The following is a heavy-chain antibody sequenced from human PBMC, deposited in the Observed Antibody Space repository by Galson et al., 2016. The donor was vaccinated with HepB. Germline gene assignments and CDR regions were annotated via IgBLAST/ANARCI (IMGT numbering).Heavy chain of an antibody. V-gene: IGHV3-23*01. Sequence: SLRLSCAASGFTFSSYAMSWVRQAPGKGLEWVSGISDSGSTSYHTDSVKGRFTISRDSSKNPLYLQMNSLRAEDTAVYYCAKDRGLHHWFFDLWGRGTPVTVSS. J-gene: IGHJ2*01. CDR3: AKDRGLHHWFFDL. CDR1: GFTFSSYA. CDR2: ISDSGSTS. D-gene: IGHD2-15*01.